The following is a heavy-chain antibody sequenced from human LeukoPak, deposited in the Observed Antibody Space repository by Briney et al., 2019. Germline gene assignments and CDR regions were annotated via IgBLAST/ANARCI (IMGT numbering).Heavy chain of an antibody. CDR2: INHSGST. CDR3: ARYSSSWARWFDP. Sequence: PSETLSLTCAVYGGSFSGYYWSWIRQPPGKGLEWIGEINHSGSTNYNPSLKSRVTISVDTSKNQFSLKLSSVTAADTAVYYCARYSSSWARWFDPWGQGTLVTVPS. D-gene: IGHD6-13*01. CDR1: GGSFSGYY. V-gene: IGHV4-34*01. J-gene: IGHJ5*02.